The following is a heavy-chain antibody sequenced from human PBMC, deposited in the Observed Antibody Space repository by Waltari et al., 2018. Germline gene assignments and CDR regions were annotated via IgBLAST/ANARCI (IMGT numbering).Heavy chain of an antibody. D-gene: IGHD3-16*02. CDR2: IYHDGST. Sequence: QVRLQQWGTGLLKPSETLSLTCAVYGWSFSGTYWRWIRQPPGKGLEWIGEIYHDGSTNYNPSLKGRVTMSVDTSKNQFSLNLRSVTAADTAVYYCARAPFGGYDYVGGTYRYFYYYMDVWGKGTTVAVSS. CDR3: ARAPFGGYDYVGGTYRYFYYYMDV. CDR1: GWSFSGTY. V-gene: IGHV4-34*01. J-gene: IGHJ6*03.